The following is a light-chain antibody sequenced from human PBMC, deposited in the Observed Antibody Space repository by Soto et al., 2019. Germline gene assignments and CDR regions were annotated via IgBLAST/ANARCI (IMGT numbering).Light chain of an antibody. CDR3: GSYSSSTFYV. CDR2: EVS. CDR1: SSDVGGYNQ. V-gene: IGLV2-14*01. J-gene: IGLJ1*01. Sequence: QSALTQPASVSGSAGQSITISCTGTSSDVGGYNQVSWYQQHPGNAPKLMIYEVSNRSSGVSNRFSGSKSTNTASLTISGLQADDEAVYYCGSYSSSTFYVFGSGTKVTVL.